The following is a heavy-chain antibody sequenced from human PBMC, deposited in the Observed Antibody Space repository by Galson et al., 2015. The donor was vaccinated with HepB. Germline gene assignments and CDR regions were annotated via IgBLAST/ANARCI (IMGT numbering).Heavy chain of an antibody. Sequence: SLRLSCAASGFTSSTYAMHWVRQAPGEGLVWVSRVKDDGTFKTYADSVKGRFTISRDNAKNTLYLQMNSLRAEDTAVYYCAREGNCAGGCFHFDSWGQGSLITVPS. V-gene: IGHV3-74*01. CDR2: VKDDGTFK. CDR1: GFTSSTYA. J-gene: IGHJ4*02. D-gene: IGHD2-21*02. CDR3: AREGNCAGGCFHFDS.